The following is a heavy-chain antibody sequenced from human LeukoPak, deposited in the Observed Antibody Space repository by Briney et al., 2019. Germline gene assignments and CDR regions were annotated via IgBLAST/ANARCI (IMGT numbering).Heavy chain of an antibody. D-gene: IGHD5-18*01. Sequence: ASVKVSCKASGYTFTDHYMHWVRQAPGQGLEWMGWINPNSGGTIYAQKFQGRVTMTRDTSISTAYMELSRLRSDDTAVYYCARGDNVDTAMEDYFDYWGQGTLVTVSS. CDR2: INPNSGGT. V-gene: IGHV1-2*02. CDR3: ARGDNVDTAMEDYFDY. J-gene: IGHJ4*02. CDR1: GYTFTDHY.